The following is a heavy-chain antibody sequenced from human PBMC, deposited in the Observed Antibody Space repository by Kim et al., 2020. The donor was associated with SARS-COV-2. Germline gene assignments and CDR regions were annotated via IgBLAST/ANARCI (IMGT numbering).Heavy chain of an antibody. V-gene: IGHV1-69*01. CDR3: ATGSYYYYYGMDV. Sequence: YARKCQGRVTSTADESTSTAYMELSSLRSEDTAVYYCATGSYYYYYGMDVWGQGTTVTVSS. J-gene: IGHJ6*02. D-gene: IGHD1-26*01.